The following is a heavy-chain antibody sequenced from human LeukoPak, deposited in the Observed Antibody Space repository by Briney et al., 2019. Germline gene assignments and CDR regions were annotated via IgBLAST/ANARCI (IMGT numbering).Heavy chain of an antibody. Sequence: GGSLRLSCAASGFTFSSYSMNWVRQAPGKGLEWVSSISSSSSYIYYADSVKGRFTISRDNAKNSLYLQMNSLRAEDTAVYYCASARRGGPFDAFDIWGQGTMVTVSS. V-gene: IGHV3-21*01. CDR2: ISSSSSYI. J-gene: IGHJ3*02. CDR1: GFTFSSYS. CDR3: ASARRGGPFDAFDI. D-gene: IGHD3-16*01.